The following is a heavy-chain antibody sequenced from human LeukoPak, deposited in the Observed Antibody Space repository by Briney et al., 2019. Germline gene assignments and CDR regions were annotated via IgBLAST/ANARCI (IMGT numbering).Heavy chain of an antibody. D-gene: IGHD2-15*01. Sequence: GASVKVSCKAFGYTFSSYCMHWVRQAPGQGLEWMGLIKPSGSGTNYAQKFQGRVTMTRDTSTSTVYMELSYLTSEDTAVYYCAKGGTAVLVDDYWGQGTLVTVSS. CDR2: IKPSGSGT. CDR3: AKGGTAVLVDDY. V-gene: IGHV1-46*01. J-gene: IGHJ4*02. CDR1: GYTFSSYC.